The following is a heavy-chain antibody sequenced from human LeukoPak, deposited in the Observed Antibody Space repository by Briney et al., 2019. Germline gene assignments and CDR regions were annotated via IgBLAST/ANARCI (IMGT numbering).Heavy chain of an antibody. V-gene: IGHV1-18*01. CDR1: GYTFTSYD. CDR3: ARDPQRLIVGATNY. Sequence: GSSVKVSCKASGYTFTSYDIHWVRQATGQGLEWMGRMNPNRGDTNYAQKLQGRVTMTTDTSTSTAYMELRSLRSDDTAVYYCARDPQRLIVGATNYWGQGTLVTVSS. CDR2: MNPNRGDT. J-gene: IGHJ4*02. D-gene: IGHD1-26*01.